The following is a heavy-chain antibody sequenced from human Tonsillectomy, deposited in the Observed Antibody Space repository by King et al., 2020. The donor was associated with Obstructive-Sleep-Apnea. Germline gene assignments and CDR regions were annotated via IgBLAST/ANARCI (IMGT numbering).Heavy chain of an antibody. V-gene: IGHV4-59*08. CDR3: TRSYTSGSFSRTELSHGGYDY. Sequence: QVQLQESGPGLVKPSETLSLTCTVSGGSISNYYWNWIRQPPGKRLEWIGSISYSGSTNYNPSLKSRVTISVDTSKNHFSLRLSSVTAADTAVYYCTRSYTSGSFSRTELSHGGYDYWGQGTLVTVSS. CDR1: GGSISNYY. D-gene: IGHD3-10*01. CDR2: ISYSGST. J-gene: IGHJ4*02.